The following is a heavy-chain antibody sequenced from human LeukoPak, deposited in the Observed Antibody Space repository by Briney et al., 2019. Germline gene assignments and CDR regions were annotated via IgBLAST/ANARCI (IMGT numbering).Heavy chain of an antibody. V-gene: IGHV4-34*01. CDR3: ARDSGEAEVPAAMFDY. J-gene: IGHJ4*02. CDR2: NPHSGST. D-gene: IGHD2-2*01. CDR1: GGSFSGYY. Sequence: RTSETLSLTCSVYGGSFSGYYWSWIRQPPAKGLEWIGENPHSGSTNYTPTLQRRVTISVDTSNNQVSLKLSSVTAADTAVYYCARDSGEAEVPAAMFDYWGQGTLVTVSS.